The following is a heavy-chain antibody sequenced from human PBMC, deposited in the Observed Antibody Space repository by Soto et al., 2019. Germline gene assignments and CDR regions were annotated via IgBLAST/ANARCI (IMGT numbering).Heavy chain of an antibody. D-gene: IGHD3-10*01. CDR2: ISPKSGSI. J-gene: IGHJ6*02. Sequence: AASVKVSCKTSGYTFTRNGISWVRQAPGQGLEWMGWISPKSGSIKYAQKFQGRVIMTTDTSTSTAYMEVRSLRSDDTAVYYCARPRSGSYRLDYYGMDVWGQGTTVTVSS. V-gene: IGHV1-18*01. CDR3: ARPRSGSYRLDYYGMDV. CDR1: GYTFTRNG.